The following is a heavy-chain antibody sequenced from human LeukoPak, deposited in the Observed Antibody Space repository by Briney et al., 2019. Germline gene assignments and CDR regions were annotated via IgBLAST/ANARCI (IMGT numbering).Heavy chain of an antibody. J-gene: IGHJ6*03. V-gene: IGHV4-59*12. Sequence: PSETLSLTCTVSGGSISSYYWSWIRQPPGKGLEWIGYLYYSGITNYNPSLKSRVTISVDTSKNQFSLTLSSVTAADTAVYYCARTRSYYMDVWAKGTTVTVSS. CDR2: LYYSGIT. CDR3: ARTRSYYMDV. D-gene: IGHD6-19*01. CDR1: GGSISSYY.